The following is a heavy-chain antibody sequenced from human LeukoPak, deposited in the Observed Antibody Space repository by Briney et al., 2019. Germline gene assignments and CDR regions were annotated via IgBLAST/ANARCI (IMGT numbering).Heavy chain of an antibody. CDR1: GGSISSSNYY. CDR3: ARRNEWFGDPDWFDP. J-gene: IGHJ5*02. Sequence: SETLSLTCTVSGGSISSSNYYWAWIRQPPGKGLEWIGNIHYSGSTYYNASLNSRITMSIDTSKNRFSLRLSSVTAADTAVYYCARRNEWFGDPDWFDPWGQGTLVTVSS. V-gene: IGHV4-39*01. CDR2: IHYSGST. D-gene: IGHD3-10*01.